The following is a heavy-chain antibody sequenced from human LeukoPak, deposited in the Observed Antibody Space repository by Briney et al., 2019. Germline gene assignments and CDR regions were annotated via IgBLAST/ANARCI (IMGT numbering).Heavy chain of an antibody. CDR1: GFTFDDYA. V-gene: IGHV3-9*01. D-gene: IGHD3-22*01. CDR2: ISWNSGSI. Sequence: GRSLRLSCAASGFTFDDYAMHWVRQAPGKGLEWVSGISWNSGSIGYVDSVKGRFTISRDNAKNSLYLQMNSLRAEDTALYYCAKDSDSSGYDALDMWGQGTMVTVSS. J-gene: IGHJ3*02. CDR3: AKDSDSSGYDALDM.